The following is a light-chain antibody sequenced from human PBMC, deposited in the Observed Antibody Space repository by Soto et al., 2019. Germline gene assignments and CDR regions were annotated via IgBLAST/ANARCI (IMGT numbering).Light chain of an antibody. CDR3: QQYGSSPVT. J-gene: IGKJ2*01. V-gene: IGKV3-20*01. CDR2: GAS. CDR1: QSVSSSY. Sequence: EIVLTQSPGTLSLSPGERATLSCRASQSVSSSYLARYQQKPGQAPRLLIYGASSRATGIPDRFSGSGSGTDFTYTISRLEPVDFAVYYCQQYGSSPVTFGQGNKLEIK.